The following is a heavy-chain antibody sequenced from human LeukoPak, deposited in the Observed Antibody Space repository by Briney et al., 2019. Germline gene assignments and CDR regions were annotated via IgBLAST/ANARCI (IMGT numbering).Heavy chain of an antibody. CDR3: ARPQLNYYDSSGYRSANYYYYMDV. D-gene: IGHD3-22*01. CDR1: GYTFTGYY. CDR2: ISAYNGNT. V-gene: IGHV1-18*04. Sequence: ASVKVSCKSSGYTFTGYYMHWVRQPPGQGLEWMGWISAYNGNTNYAQKLQGRVTMTTDTSTSTAYMELRSLRSDDTAVYYCARPQLNYYDSSGYRSANYYYYMDVWGKGTTVTVSS. J-gene: IGHJ6*03.